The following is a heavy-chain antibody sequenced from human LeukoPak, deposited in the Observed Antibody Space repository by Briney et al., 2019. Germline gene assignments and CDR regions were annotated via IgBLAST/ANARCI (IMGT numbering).Heavy chain of an antibody. CDR3: TRAGRITMVRGVIIAEEY. D-gene: IGHD3-10*01. V-gene: IGHV3-49*03. CDR1: GFIFGDYA. J-gene: IGHJ4*02. CDR2: IKSKAYGGTT. Sequence: SGGSLRLSCTASGFIFGDYAMNWFRQAPGKGLEWVGFIKSKAYGGTTEFAASVKGRFTMSRDDSKSIAYLQMNSLKTEDTAVYYCTRAGRITMVRGVIIAEEYWGQGTLVTVSS.